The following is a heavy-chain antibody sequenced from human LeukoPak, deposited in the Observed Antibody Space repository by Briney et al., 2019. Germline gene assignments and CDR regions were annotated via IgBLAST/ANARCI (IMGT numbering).Heavy chain of an antibody. V-gene: IGHV1-69*04. CDR2: IIPILGIA. D-gene: IGHD3-9*01. J-gene: IGHJ4*02. CDR3: ARVAYDILTGYPH. CDR1: GGTFSSYA. Sequence: SVKVSCKASGGTFSSYAISWVRQAPGQGLEWMGRIIPILGIANYAQKFQGRVTITADKSTSTAYMELSSLRSEDTAVYYCARVAYDILTGYPHWGQGTLVTVSS.